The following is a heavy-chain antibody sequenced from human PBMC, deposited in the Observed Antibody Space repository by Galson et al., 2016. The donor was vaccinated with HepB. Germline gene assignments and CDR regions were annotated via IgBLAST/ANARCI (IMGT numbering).Heavy chain of an antibody. D-gene: IGHD1/OR15-1a*01. Sequence: SETLSLTCTISGGFITSYYWSWIRQAPGKGLEWIGFMHYSGNTNYSPSLKSRITMSIDTSKNRFSLNLKSVTSADTAVYYYASTSRTNNFDFWGQGTLVAVSS. CDR2: MHYSGNT. V-gene: IGHV4-59*01. CDR3: ASTSRTNNFDF. CDR1: GGFITSYY. J-gene: IGHJ4*02.